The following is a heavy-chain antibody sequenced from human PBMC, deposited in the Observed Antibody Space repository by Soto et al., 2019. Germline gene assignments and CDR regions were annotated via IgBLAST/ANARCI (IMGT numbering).Heavy chain of an antibody. CDR2: IYYSGTS. J-gene: IGHJ4*02. Sequence: LSLTCTVSGGSISDDTYYWGWIRQPPGKGLEWIGSIYYSGTSSYNPSLESRVTMSVDTSKKQLSLRLRSVTATDTAVFYCARRVPGRGDCTRNDCYIDSWGEGTLVTVSS. V-gene: IGHV4-39*01. CDR1: GGSISDDTYY. CDR3: ARRVPGRGDCTRNDCYIDS. D-gene: IGHD1-1*01.